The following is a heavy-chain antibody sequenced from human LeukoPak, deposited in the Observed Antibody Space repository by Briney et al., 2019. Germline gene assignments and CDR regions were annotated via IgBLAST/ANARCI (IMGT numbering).Heavy chain of an antibody. CDR2: ISSSGSTI. Sequence: GGSLRLFCAASGFTFSSYEMNWVRQAPGKGLEWVSYISSSGSTIYYADSVKGRFTISRDNAKNSLYLQMNSLRAEDTAVYYCARLWVERRGGDWFDPWGQGTLVTVSS. V-gene: IGHV3-48*03. D-gene: IGHD1-1*01. J-gene: IGHJ5*02. CDR1: GFTFSSYE. CDR3: ARLWVERRGGDWFDP.